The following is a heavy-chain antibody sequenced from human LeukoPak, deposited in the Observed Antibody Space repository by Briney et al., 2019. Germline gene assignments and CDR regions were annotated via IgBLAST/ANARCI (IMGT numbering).Heavy chain of an antibody. CDR2: ISGSCSSI. D-gene: IGHD2-15*01. CDR3: ARDLARYCTGGRCESDDY. CDR1: GFTFSSYI. J-gene: IGHJ4*02. Sequence: GGSLRLSCAASGFTFSSYIMNWVRQAPGKGLEWVSSISGSCSSIYYADSVKGRFTISRDNAKNSLHLQMNSLRAEDTGVDYCARDLARYCTGGRCESDDYWGQGTLVTVSS. V-gene: IGHV3-21*01.